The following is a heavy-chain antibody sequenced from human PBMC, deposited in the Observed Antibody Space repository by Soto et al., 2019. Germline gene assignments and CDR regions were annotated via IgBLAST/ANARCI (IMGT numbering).Heavy chain of an antibody. V-gene: IGHV1-69*12. CDR2: IIPIFGNT. CDR1: GGTLNSYA. J-gene: IGHJ6*02. D-gene: IGHD1-1*01. Sequence: QVQLVQSGVEVKKPGSSVKVSCKASGGTLNSYAIDWVRQAPGQGLEWMGGIIPIFGNTYYAQRLQGRVKLTADESTRPAYMELSTLTSEDPAVYYCARGTVTGSESNFYYYGMDVWGQGTTVIVSS. CDR3: ARGTVTGSESNFYYYGMDV.